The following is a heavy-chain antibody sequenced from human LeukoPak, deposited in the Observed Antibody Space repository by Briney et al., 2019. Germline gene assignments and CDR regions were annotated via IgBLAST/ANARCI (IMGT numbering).Heavy chain of an antibody. Sequence: ASVKVSCKASGYTFTSYGISWVRQAPGQGLEGMGWISAYNGNTNYAQKLQGRVTMTTDTSTSTAYMELRSPRSDDTAVYYCARGSGYSYGYGYFDYWGQGTLVTVSS. V-gene: IGHV1-18*01. J-gene: IGHJ4*02. CDR2: ISAYNGNT. CDR3: ARGSGYSYGYGYFDY. D-gene: IGHD5-18*01. CDR1: GYTFTSYG.